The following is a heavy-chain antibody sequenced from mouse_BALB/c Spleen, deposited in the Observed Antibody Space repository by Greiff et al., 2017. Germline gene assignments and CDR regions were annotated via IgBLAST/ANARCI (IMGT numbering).Heavy chain of an antibody. Sequence: EVKLMESGGGLVQPGGSRKLSCAASGFTFSSFGMHWVRQAPEKGLEWVAYISSGSSTIYYADTVKGRFTISRDNPKNTLFLQMTSLRSEDTAMYYCARGDGPRAMDYWGQGTSVTVSS. CDR3: ARGDGPRAMDY. V-gene: IGHV5-17*02. D-gene: IGHD2-3*01. CDR1: GFTFSSFG. CDR2: ISSGSSTI. J-gene: IGHJ4*01.